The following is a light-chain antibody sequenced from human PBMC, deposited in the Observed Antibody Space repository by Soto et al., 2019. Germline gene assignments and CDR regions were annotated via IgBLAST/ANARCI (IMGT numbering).Light chain of an antibody. CDR1: KVGSKS. J-gene: IGLJ3*02. Sequence: SSELTQPPSVSVAPGRTAIITCGGSKVGSKSVHWYQQKPGQAPVLVIYYDVDRPSGIPERFSGSNSGDTATLTIASVEAGDEADYYCQVLDGSTHHLVFGGGTKLTVL. CDR3: QVLDGSTHHLV. CDR2: YDV. V-gene: IGLV3-21*04.